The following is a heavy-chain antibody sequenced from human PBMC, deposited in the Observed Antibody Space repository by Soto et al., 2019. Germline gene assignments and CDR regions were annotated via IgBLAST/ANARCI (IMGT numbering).Heavy chain of an antibody. J-gene: IGHJ4*02. CDR1: GFTFSSYG. CDR2: ISYDGSNK. CDR3: AKDFCSSTSCSRGFDY. V-gene: IGHV3-30*18. Sequence: GGSLRLSCAASGFTFSSYGMHWVRQAPGKGLEWVAVISYDGSNKYYADSVKGRFTIPRDNSKNTLYLQMNSLRAEDTAVYYCAKDFCSSTSCSRGFDYWGQGTLVTVSS. D-gene: IGHD2-2*01.